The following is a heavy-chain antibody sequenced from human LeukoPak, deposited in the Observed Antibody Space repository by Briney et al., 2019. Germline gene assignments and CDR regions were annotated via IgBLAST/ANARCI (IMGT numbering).Heavy chain of an antibody. CDR2: INTNGGTT. V-gene: IGHV3-64*01. D-gene: IGHD6-13*01. Sequence: GGSLRLSCAASGFTFSSYAMHWVRQAPGKGLEYVSGINTNGGTTYYANSVKGRFTISRDNSKNTLYLQMGSLRAEDMAVYYCARDVGSSPGFFQHWGPGTLVTVSS. CDR1: GFTFSSYA. CDR3: ARDVGSSPGFFQH. J-gene: IGHJ1*01.